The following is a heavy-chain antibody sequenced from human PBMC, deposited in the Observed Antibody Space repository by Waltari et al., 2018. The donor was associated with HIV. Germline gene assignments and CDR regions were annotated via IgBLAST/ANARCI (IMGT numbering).Heavy chain of an antibody. CDR3: AREGFCSNGVCSHYYGMDV. J-gene: IGHJ6*02. D-gene: IGHD2-8*01. CDR1: GVTFSIFS. CDR2: ISTSSRYI. V-gene: IGHV3-21*01. Sequence: EVKLVESGGGLVKPGGSLSRSCAASGVTFSIFSMHWVSLAPGQGLEWVSSISTSSRYIYYADSLKGRFTISRDNAKNSLYLQMNSLRAEDTAVYYCAREGFCSNGVCSHYYGMDVWGQGTTVTVSS.